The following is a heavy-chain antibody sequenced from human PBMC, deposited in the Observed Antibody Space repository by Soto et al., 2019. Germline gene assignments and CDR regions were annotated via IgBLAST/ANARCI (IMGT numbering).Heavy chain of an antibody. J-gene: IGHJ4*02. D-gene: IGHD3-3*01. CDR3: ARVGAPVDYDFWSGYYTPFDY. V-gene: IGHV4-39*07. CDR2: IYYSGST. CDR1: GGSISSSSYY. Sequence: SETLSLTCTVSGGSISSSSYYWGWIRQPPGKGLEWIGSIYYSGSTYYNPSLKSRVTISVDTSKNQFSLKLSSVTAADTAVYYCARVGAPVDYDFWSGYYTPFDYWGQGTLVTVSS.